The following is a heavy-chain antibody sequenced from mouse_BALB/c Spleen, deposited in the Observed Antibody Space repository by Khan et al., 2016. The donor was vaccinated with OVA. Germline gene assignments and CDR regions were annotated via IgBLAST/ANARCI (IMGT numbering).Heavy chain of an antibody. J-gene: IGHJ4*01. Sequence: QVQLKESGPGLVAPSQSLSITCTVSGFSLTSYGVHWVRQPPGKGLEWLGVIWAGGSTNYNSALMSRLSISKDNSKSQVFLKMNSLLTDDTAMYYCARGDGYYEDAMDYWGQGTSVTVSS. D-gene: IGHD2-3*01. CDR3: ARGDGYYEDAMDY. V-gene: IGHV2-9*02. CDR2: IWAGGST. CDR1: GFSLTSYG.